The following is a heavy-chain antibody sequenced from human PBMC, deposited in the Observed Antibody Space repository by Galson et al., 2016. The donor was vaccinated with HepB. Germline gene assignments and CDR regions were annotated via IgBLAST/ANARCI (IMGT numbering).Heavy chain of an antibody. Sequence: SVKVSCKASGYTFTDYAIHWLRQAPGQSLGWLGWTNPAIGDATYSASFQDRVSFTRDTSATTIFMELSSLRPEDTAVYYCARDRLKVGAARNSFDPWGQGTLVSVSS. CDR2: TNPAIGDA. J-gene: IGHJ5*02. CDR3: ARDRLKVGAARNSFDP. CDR1: GYTFTDYA. V-gene: IGHV1-3*01. D-gene: IGHD1-26*01.